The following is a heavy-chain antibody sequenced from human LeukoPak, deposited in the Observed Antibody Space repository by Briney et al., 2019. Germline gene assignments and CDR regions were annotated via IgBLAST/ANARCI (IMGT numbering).Heavy chain of an antibody. CDR1: GFTFSDFW. Sequence: GGSLRLSCAASGFTFSDFWMSWVRQAPGKGLECVASTNEAGGDKLYVDSVKGRFTISRDNSKNSLSLQMNSLTAEDTAIYYCAIATTGRGAFGSWGRGTLVSVSS. D-gene: IGHD1-1*01. V-gene: IGHV3-7*01. CDR3: AIATTGRGAFGS. CDR2: TNEAGGDK. J-gene: IGHJ4*02.